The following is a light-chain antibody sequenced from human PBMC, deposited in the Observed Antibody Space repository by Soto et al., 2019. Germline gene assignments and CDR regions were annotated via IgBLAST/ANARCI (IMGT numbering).Light chain of an antibody. Sequence: EIVMTQSPATLSVSPGERATLSCRASQSVSSNLAWYQQKPGQAPRLLIYGASTRATGISARFSGSGSGTEFTLTISSLQPEDFAVYYCQQYNKWPLTFGGGTKVEI. V-gene: IGKV3-15*01. CDR1: QSVSSN. CDR2: GAS. CDR3: QQYNKWPLT. J-gene: IGKJ4*01.